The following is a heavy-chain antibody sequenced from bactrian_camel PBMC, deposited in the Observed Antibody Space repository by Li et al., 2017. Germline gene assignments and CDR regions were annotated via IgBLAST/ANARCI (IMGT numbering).Heavy chain of an antibody. D-gene: IGHD6*01. Sequence: VQLVESGGGSVQSGGSLRLSCTASGISSYFMGWFRQAPGKEREGVATIHSAGHYTRYADSVKGRFTLSQDNAKMAVTLQMNILKPEDTAVYYCSSSGFGYWGQGTQVTVS. CDR2: IHSAGHYT. CDR3: SSSGFGY. V-gene: IGHV3S40*01. J-gene: IGHJ6*01. CDR1: GISSYF.